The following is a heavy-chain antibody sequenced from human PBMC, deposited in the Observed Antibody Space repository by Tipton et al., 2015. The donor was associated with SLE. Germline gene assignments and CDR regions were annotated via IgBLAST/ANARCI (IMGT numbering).Heavy chain of an antibody. J-gene: IGHJ2*01. CDR1: GGSFSGYY. CDR2: INHSGST. CDR3: ARAPPPRNFDL. V-gene: IGHV4-34*01. Sequence: LRLSCAVYGGSFSGYYWSWIRQPPGKGLEWIGEINHSGSTTYSPSLKSRVTISVDTSKNQFSLKLSSVTAADTAVYYCARAPPPRNFDLWGRGTLVTVSS.